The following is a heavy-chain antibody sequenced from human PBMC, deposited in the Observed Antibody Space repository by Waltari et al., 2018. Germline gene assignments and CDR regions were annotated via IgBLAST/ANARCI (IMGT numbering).Heavy chain of an antibody. CDR3: ARDAGDTYYYGSGSQTEDV. D-gene: IGHD3-10*01. V-gene: IGHV1-69*04. Sequence: QVQLVQSGAEVKKPGSSVKVSCKASGGTFSSYPLRLVRQAPGPGLEWMGRIIPILGIANYAQKFQGRVTITADKSTSTAYMELSSLRSEDTAVYYCARDAGDTYYYGSGSQTEDVWGQGTTVTVSS. J-gene: IGHJ6*02. CDR1: GGTFSSYP. CDR2: IIPILGIA.